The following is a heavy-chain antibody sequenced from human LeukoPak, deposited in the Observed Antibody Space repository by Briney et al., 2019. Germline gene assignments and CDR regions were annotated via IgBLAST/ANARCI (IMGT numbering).Heavy chain of an antibody. Sequence: ASVKVSCKASGYTFTDYYLHWVRQAPGQGLEWMGIINPSGGSTSYAQKFQGRVTVTRDMSTSTVYMELSSLRSEDTAMYYCAREGEIGYDLSDYWGQGTLVTVSS. CDR3: AREGEIGYDLSDY. CDR2: INPSGGST. CDR1: GYTFTDYY. J-gene: IGHJ4*02. V-gene: IGHV1-46*01. D-gene: IGHD5-12*01.